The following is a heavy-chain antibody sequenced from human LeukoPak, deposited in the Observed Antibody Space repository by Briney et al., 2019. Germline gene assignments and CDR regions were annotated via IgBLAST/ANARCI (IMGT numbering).Heavy chain of an antibody. Sequence: SETLSLTCAVYGGSFRGYYWSWIRQPPGKGLEWIGEINHSGSTNYNPSLKSRVTISVDTSKNQFSLKLSSVTAADTAVYYCARGALATADAFDIWGQGTMVTVSS. CDR2: INHSGST. J-gene: IGHJ3*02. CDR1: GGSFRGYY. D-gene: IGHD4-17*01. V-gene: IGHV4-34*01. CDR3: ARGALATADAFDI.